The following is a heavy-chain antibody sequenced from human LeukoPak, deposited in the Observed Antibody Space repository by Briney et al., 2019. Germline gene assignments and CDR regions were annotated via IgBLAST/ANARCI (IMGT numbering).Heavy chain of an antibody. D-gene: IGHD3-22*01. Sequence: NPSQTLSLTCTVSGGSISSGDYYWSWIRQPPGKGLEWIGYIYYSGSTYYNPSLKSRVTISVDTSKNQFSLKLSSVTAADTAVYYCARDDSSGYSAFDIWGQGTMVTVSS. J-gene: IGHJ3*02. CDR3: ARDDSSGYSAFDI. CDR2: IYYSGST. CDR1: GGSISSGDYY. V-gene: IGHV4-30-4*01.